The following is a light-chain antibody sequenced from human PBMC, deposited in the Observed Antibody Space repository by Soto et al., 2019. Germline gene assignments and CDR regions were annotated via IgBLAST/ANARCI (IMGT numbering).Light chain of an antibody. Sequence: DIQMTQSPSSLSASVGDRVTITCRASQTIAMYVNWFQQKPGKAPKPLIYTTSSLQSGVPPRFSGSGSETDFTLTISRLQPEDSATYYCQLSFTTPYTFGQGTKLEIK. CDR3: QLSFTTPYT. V-gene: IGKV1-39*01. CDR2: TTS. J-gene: IGKJ2*01. CDR1: QTIAMY.